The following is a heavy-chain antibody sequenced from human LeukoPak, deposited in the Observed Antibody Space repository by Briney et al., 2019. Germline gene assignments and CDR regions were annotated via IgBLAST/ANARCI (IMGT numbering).Heavy chain of an antibody. CDR3: ARGSVDTAMAYYFDC. Sequence: ASVKVSCKASGGTFSSYAISWVRQAPGQGLEWMGGIIPIFGTANYAQKFQGRVTITTDESTSTAYVELSSLRSEDTAAYYCARGSVDTAMAYYFDCWGQGTMVTVSS. V-gene: IGHV1-69*05. CDR2: IIPIFGTA. CDR1: GGTFSSYA. J-gene: IGHJ4*02. D-gene: IGHD5-18*01.